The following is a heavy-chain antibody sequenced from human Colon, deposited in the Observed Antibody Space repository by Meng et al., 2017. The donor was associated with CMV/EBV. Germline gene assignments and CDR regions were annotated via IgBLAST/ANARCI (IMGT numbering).Heavy chain of an antibody. J-gene: IGHJ4*02. Sequence: QVQLVESGGGLVKPGGSLRLSCAASGFSISDYYVSWIRQAPGKGLEWISYIGGGAGVTYYADSLEGRFTISRDNARQSLYLQMATLRVEDTAIYYCARGRRDIGFDSWGQGALVTVSS. CDR3: ARGRRDIGFDS. V-gene: IGHV3-11*01. CDR1: GFSISDYY. CDR2: IGGGAGVT. D-gene: IGHD2-15*01.